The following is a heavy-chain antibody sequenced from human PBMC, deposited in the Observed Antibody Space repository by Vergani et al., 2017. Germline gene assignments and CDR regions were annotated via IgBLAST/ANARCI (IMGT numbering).Heavy chain of an antibody. Sequence: QVQLVQSGAEVKKPGSSVKVSCKASGGTFSSYAISWVRQAPGPGFVWMGGIIPIFGTANYAQKFQGRVTITADESTSTAYMELSSLRSEDTAVYYCARGKCSSTSCYHNWFDPWGQGTLVTFSS. J-gene: IGHJ5*02. V-gene: IGHV1-69*01. D-gene: IGHD2-2*01. CDR2: IIPIFGTA. CDR1: GGTFSSYA. CDR3: ARGKCSSTSCYHNWFDP.